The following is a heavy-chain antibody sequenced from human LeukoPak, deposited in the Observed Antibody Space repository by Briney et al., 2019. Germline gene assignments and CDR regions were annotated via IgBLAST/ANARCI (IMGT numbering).Heavy chain of an antibody. V-gene: IGHV4-39*01. J-gene: IGHJ4*02. D-gene: IGHD1-26*01. CDR1: GGSISSSSYY. CDR3: ARHVKWELLRFDY. CDR2: IYYSGST. Sequence: SETLSLTCTVSGGSISSSSYYWGWIRQPPGKGLEWIGSIYYSGSTYYNPSLKSRVTISVDTSKNQFSLKLSSVTAADTAVYYCARHVKWELLRFDYWGQGTLVTVSS.